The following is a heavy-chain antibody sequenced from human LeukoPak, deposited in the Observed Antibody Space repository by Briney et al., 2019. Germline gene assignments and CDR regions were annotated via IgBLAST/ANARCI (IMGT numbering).Heavy chain of an antibody. CDR1: GGSISSYY. CDR3: ARGMYGSGRYYYYYMDV. V-gene: IGHV4-4*07. D-gene: IGHD3-10*01. Sequence: KPSETLSLTCTVSGGSISSYYWSWIRQPAGKGLEWIGRIYTSGSTNYNPSLKSRVTMTVDTSKNQFSLKLSSVTAADTAVYYCARGMYGSGRYYYYYMDVWGKGTTVTISS. CDR2: IYTSGST. J-gene: IGHJ6*03.